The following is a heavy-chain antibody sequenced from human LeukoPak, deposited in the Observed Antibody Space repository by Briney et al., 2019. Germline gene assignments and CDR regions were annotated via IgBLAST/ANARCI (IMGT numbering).Heavy chain of an antibody. J-gene: IGHJ4*02. CDR3: ARGPRDCSSTSCSFDY. Sequence: SETLSLICAVYGGSFSGYYWSWIRQPPGKGLEWIGEINHSESTNYNPSLKSRVTISVDTSKNQFSLKLSSVTAADTAVYYCARGPRDCSSTSCSFDYWGQGTLVTVSS. V-gene: IGHV4-34*01. CDR1: GGSFSGYY. CDR2: INHSEST. D-gene: IGHD2-2*01.